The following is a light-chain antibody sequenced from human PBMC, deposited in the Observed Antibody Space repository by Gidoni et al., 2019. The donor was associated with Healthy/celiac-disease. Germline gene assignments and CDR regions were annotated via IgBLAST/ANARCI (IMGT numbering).Light chain of an antibody. Sequence: DIVMTQSPDSLAVSLGERAPINCKSSQSVLYSSNNKNYLAWYQQKPGQPPKLLIYWASTRESGVPDRFSGSGSGTDFTLTISSLQDEDVAVYYCQQYYSTPYTFGQGTKLEIK. CDR3: QQYYSTPYT. J-gene: IGKJ2*01. V-gene: IGKV4-1*01. CDR1: QSVLYSSNNKNY. CDR2: WAS.